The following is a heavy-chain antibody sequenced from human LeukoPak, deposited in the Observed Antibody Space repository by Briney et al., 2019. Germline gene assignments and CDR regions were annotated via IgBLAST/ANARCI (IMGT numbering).Heavy chain of an antibody. Sequence: ASVKVSCKASGYTFTSYAVNWVRQATGQGLEWMGWMNPSNGNTGFAQKFQGRLTMTRDTSISTAYMELSGLRSEDTAVYFCARGSSEEMATIAYWGQGTLVTVSS. D-gene: IGHD5-24*01. CDR2: MNPSNGNT. J-gene: IGHJ4*02. V-gene: IGHV1-8*01. CDR1: GYTFTSYA. CDR3: ARGSSEEMATIAY.